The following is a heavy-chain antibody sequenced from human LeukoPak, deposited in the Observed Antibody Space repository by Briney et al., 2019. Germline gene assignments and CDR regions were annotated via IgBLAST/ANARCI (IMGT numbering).Heavy chain of an antibody. V-gene: IGHV1-24*01. D-gene: IGHD3-10*01. CDR1: GYTLTELS. J-gene: IGHJ4*02. CDR3: ATARPSYYYGSGGHRKDAFDY. Sequence: ASVKVSCKVSGYTLTELSMHWVRQAPGKGLEWMGGFDPEDGETIYAQKFQGRVTMTEDTSTDTAYMELSSLRSEDTAVYYCATARPSYYYGSGGHRKDAFDYWGQGTLVTVSS. CDR2: FDPEDGET.